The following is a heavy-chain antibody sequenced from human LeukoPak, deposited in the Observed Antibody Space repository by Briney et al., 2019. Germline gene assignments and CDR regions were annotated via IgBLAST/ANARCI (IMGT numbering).Heavy chain of an antibody. Sequence: KPGESLKISCKGSGFRFPTNWIGWVRQKPGKGLEWMGIIYPGDSDTRYTPSFQGQVTISADKSINTAYLQWSSLEASDTAVYCCARVPYCSSTSCFRKEYFQHWGQGTLVTVSS. D-gene: IGHD2-2*01. J-gene: IGHJ1*01. CDR2: IYPGDSDT. V-gene: IGHV5-51*01. CDR3: ARVPYCSSTSCFRKEYFQH. CDR1: GFRFPTNW.